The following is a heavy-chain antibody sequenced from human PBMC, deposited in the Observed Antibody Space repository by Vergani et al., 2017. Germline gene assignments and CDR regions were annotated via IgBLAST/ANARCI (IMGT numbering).Heavy chain of an antibody. CDR1: GFTFSSYG. Sequence: QVQLVESGGGLVKPGGSLRLSCAASGFTFSSYGMHWVRQAPGKGLEWVAVISYDGSNKYYADSVKGRFTISRDNSKNTLYLQMNSLRAEDTAVYYCAKEVTTYDAFDIWGQGTMVTVSS. D-gene: IGHD3-3*01. CDR3: AKEVTTYDAFDI. V-gene: IGHV3-30*18. CDR2: ISYDGSNK. J-gene: IGHJ3*02.